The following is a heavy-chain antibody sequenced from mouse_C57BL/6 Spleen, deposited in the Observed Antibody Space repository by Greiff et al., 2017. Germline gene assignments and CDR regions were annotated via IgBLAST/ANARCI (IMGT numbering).Heavy chain of an antibody. D-gene: IGHD1-1*01. V-gene: IGHV5-4*01. CDR2: ISDGGSYT. CDR1: GFTFSSYA. Sequence: DVHLVESGGGLVKPGGSLKLSCAASGFTFSSYAMSWVRQTPEKRLEWVATISDGGSYTYYPDNVKGRFTISRDNAKNNLYMQMSHLKSEDTAMYYCAREYYGSSYGAIDYWGQGTSVTVAS. J-gene: IGHJ4*01. CDR3: AREYYGSSYGAIDY.